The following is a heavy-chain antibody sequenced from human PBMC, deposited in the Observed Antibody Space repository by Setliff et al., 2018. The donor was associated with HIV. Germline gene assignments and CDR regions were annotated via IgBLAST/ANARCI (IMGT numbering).Heavy chain of an antibody. J-gene: IGHJ5*02. CDR1: GGSIRVDNYF. D-gene: IGHD3-22*01. V-gene: IGHV4-39*01. Sequence: KPSETLSLTCTVSGGSIRVDNYFWGWIRQPPGKGLEWIGIMNSKGESFYNASFTNGVLISIGTSKNQFSLSLSSVTAADTAVYYCASRVYYYDENRILREEGFVPWGQGTLVTVSS. CDR2: MNSKGES. CDR3: ASRVYYYDENRILREEGFVP.